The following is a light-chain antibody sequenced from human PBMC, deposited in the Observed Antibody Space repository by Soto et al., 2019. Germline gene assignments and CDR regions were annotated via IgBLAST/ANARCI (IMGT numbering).Light chain of an antibody. CDR1: QGFSNF. CDR3: QKYDGVPLT. J-gene: IGKJ4*01. Sequence: DIQMTQSPSSLSASVGDRVTITCRASQGFSNFLAWYQQKQGKVPKLLIYAASTLQSGVPSRFSGSGSGTDFTLTISSLQPEYVATYYCQKYDGVPLTFGGGTKVDIK. V-gene: IGKV1-27*01. CDR2: AAS.